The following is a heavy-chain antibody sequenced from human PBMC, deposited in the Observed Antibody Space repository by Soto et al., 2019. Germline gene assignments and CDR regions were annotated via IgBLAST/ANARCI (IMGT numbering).Heavy chain of an antibody. D-gene: IGHD2-21*01. CDR1: GGTFSSYT. Sequence: QVQLVQSGAEVKKPGSSVKVSCKASGGTFSSYTISWVRQAPGQGLEWMGRIIPILGIANYAQKFQGRVTITADRATSTAEMGLSSLRSEDTAVDYCASDGGGRGPGANYVDYWGQGTLVTVSS. CDR3: ASDGGGRGPGANYVDY. V-gene: IGHV1-69*02. CDR2: IIPILGIA. J-gene: IGHJ4*02.